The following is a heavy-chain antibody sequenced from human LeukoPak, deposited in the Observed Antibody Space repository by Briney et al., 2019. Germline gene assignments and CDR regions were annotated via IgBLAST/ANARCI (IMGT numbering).Heavy chain of an antibody. J-gene: IGHJ6*02. CDR1: GGSFSGHY. D-gene: IGHD1-26*01. Sequence: TSETLSLTCAVYGGSFSGHYWTWVRQPPGKGLEWIGEINYSGSTRYSPSLKSRVTISVDTSKNQFSLKLSSVTAADTAVYYCATSNSGTFQYGMDVWGQGTTVTVSS. CDR3: ATSNSGTFQYGMDV. CDR2: INYSGST. V-gene: IGHV4-34*01.